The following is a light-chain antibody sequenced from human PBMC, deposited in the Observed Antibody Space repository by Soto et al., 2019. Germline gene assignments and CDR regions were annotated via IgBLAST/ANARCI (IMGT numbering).Light chain of an antibody. Sequence: EIVLTQSPGTLSLSPGERATLSCRASQIVRSNYLAWYQQKPGQAPRLLIYRAFIRATGIPDRFSGSGSGTDFTLTFTRLEPEDSAVYFCQQYTGPPTTFGQGTRLEI. J-gene: IGKJ5*01. CDR3: QQYTGPPTT. V-gene: IGKV3-20*01. CDR1: QIVRSNY. CDR2: RAF.